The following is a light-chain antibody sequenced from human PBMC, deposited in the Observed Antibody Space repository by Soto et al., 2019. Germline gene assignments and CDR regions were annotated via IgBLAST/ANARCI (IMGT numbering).Light chain of an antibody. CDR2: DAS. CDR1: QSVTTY. V-gene: IGKV3-11*01. J-gene: IGKJ4*01. Sequence: EVVLTQPSVTLSLSPGERATLSCRASQSVTTYLAWYQQKPGQAPRLLIYDASTRATGIPARFSGSGSGTDFTLTISSLQPEDFAVYYCQQFSSYPLTFGGGTKVDIK. CDR3: QQFSSYPLT.